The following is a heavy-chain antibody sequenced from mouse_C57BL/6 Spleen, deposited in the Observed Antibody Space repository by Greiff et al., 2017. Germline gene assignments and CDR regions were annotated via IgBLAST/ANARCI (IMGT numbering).Heavy chain of an antibody. CDR3: ARPYSNYDWYFDV. V-gene: IGHV5-6*01. CDR1: GFTFSSYG. J-gene: IGHJ1*03. CDR2: ISSGGSYT. Sequence: VQLKESGGDLVKPGGSLKLSCAASGFTFSSYGMSWVRQTPDKRLEWVATISSGGSYTYYPDSVKGRFTISRDNAKNTLYLQMSSLKSEDTAMYYCARPYSNYDWYFDVWGTGTTVTVSS. D-gene: IGHD2-5*01.